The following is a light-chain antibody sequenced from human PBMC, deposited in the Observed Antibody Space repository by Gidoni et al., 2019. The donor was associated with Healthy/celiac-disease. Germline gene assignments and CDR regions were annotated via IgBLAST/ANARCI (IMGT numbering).Light chain of an antibody. CDR1: QSVSSY. CDR2: DAS. CDR3: QQRSNWPPLT. Sequence: LLTHSPATLSLSPGERATLSCRASQSVSSYLAWYQQKPGQAPRLLIYDASNRATGIPARFSGSGSGTDFTLTISSLEPEDFAVYYCQQRSNWPPLTFGGGTKVEIK. J-gene: IGKJ4*01. V-gene: IGKV3-11*01.